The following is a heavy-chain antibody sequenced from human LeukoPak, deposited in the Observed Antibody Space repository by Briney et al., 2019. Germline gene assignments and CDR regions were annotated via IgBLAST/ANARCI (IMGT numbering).Heavy chain of an antibody. Sequence: PGGSLRLSCAASGFTFSIYGMYWVRQAPGKGLEWVASIWYDGSDKYYADSVKVRFTISRDNSKNQLYLQMNSLRAEDTAVYYCARDSSRWYSVYYFDYWGQGTLVTVSS. D-gene: IGHD6-13*01. V-gene: IGHV3-30*02. J-gene: IGHJ4*02. CDR1: GFTFSIYG. CDR3: ARDSSRWYSVYYFDY. CDR2: IWYDGSDK.